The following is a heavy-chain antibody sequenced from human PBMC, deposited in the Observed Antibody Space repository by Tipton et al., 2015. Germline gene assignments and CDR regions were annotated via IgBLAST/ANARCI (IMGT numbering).Heavy chain of an antibody. D-gene: IGHD3-22*01. CDR1: GDSISSSSW. CDR2: IHHGGTT. Sequence: TLSLTCSVSGDSISSSSWWTWVRQPPGKGLEWIGEIHHGGTTNYNPSLKSRATMSVDTSKNQFSLQLSSVTAADTAVYYCAREGWNSDSSGYDYWGQGTLVTVSS. CDR3: AREGWNSDSSGYDY. J-gene: IGHJ4*02. V-gene: IGHV4-4*02.